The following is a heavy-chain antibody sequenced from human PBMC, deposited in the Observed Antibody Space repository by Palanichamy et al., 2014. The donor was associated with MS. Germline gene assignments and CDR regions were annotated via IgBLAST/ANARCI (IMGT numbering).Heavy chain of an antibody. CDR3: ARGTEAPEVELRRPLAY. Sequence: VKGRFTISRDNAKNSLYLRMNSLRDEDTAVYYCARGTEAPEVELRRPLAYWGQGTLVTVSS. D-gene: IGHD1-7*01. V-gene: IGHV3-21*06. J-gene: IGHJ4*02.